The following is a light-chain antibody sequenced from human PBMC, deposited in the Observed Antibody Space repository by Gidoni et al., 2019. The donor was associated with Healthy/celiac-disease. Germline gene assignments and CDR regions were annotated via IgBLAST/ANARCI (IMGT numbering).Light chain of an antibody. J-gene: IGKJ3*01. CDR2: AAS. CDR1: QSISSY. V-gene: IGKV1-39*01. CDR3: QQSYNTPRI. Sequence: IQMTQSPSSLSASVGDRVTITCRASQSISSYLNWYQQKPGKAPKLRIYAASSLQSGVPSRFSGSGSGTDFTLTISSLQPEDFATYYCQQSYNTPRIFGPGTKVDIK.